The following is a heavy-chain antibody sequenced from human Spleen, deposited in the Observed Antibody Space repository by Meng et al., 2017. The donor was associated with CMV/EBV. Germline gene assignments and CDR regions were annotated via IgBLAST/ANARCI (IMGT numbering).Heavy chain of an antibody. J-gene: IGHJ4*02. CDR1: GYTVTKLS. CDR2: ISAYNGNT. D-gene: IGHD3-22*01. CDR3: ARDGAPYYYDSSAYIVF. Sequence: ASVKVSCKVSGYTVTKLSIHWVRQAPGQGLEWMGWISAYNGNTNYAQNLQGRVTMTTDTSTNSAYMELRSLRSDDTAVYYCARDGAPYYYDSSAYIVFWGQGTLVTVSS. V-gene: IGHV1-18*01.